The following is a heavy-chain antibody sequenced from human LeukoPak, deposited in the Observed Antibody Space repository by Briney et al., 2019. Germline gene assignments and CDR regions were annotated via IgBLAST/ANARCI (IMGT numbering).Heavy chain of an antibody. J-gene: IGHJ4*02. CDR1: GGSISSSSYY. CDR3: GRYSSRWYYFDY. Sequence: PSETLSLTCTVSGGSISSSSYYWGWSRQPPGKGVEWIGSIYYSGSTYYNPSRKSRVTISVDTSKNQFSLKLSSVTAADTAVYYCGRYSSRWYYFDYWGQGTLVTVSS. V-gene: IGHV4-39*01. CDR2: IYYSGST. D-gene: IGHD6-13*01.